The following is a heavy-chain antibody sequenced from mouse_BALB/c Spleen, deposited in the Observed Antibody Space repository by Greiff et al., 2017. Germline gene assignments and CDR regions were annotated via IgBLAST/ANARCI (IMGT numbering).Heavy chain of an antibody. CDR1: GYTFTSYY. CDR3: TRGWDLDY. CDR2: INPSNGGT. J-gene: IGHJ2*01. Sequence: VKLMESGAELVKPGASVKLSCKASGYTFTSYYMYWVKQRPGQGLEWIGEINPSNGGTNFNEKFKSKATLTVDKSSSTAYMQLSSLTSEDSAVYYCTRGWDLDYWGQGTTLTVSS. V-gene: IGHV1S81*02. D-gene: IGHD4-1*01.